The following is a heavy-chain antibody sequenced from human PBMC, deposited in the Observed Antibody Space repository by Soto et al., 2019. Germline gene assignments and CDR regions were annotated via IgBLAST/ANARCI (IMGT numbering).Heavy chain of an antibody. CDR3: ARGYYDSSGYYYFDY. J-gene: IGHJ4*02. D-gene: IGHD3-22*01. CDR2: ISAYNGNT. CDR1: GYTFTSYA. Sequence: ASVKVSCKASGYTFTSYAMHWVRQAPGQRLEWMGWISAYNGNTNYAQKLQGRVTMTTDTSTSTAYMELRSLRSDDTAVYYCARGYYDSSGYYYFDYWGQGTLVTVSS. V-gene: IGHV1-18*01.